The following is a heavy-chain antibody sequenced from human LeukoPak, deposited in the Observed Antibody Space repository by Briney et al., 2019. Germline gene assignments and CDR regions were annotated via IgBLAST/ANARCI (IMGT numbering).Heavy chain of an antibody. CDR1: GGTFSSYG. CDR3: AREFKQSNWNDGHWFDP. V-gene: IGHV1-69*04. Sequence: ASVKVSCKASGGTFSSYGISWVRQAPGQGLEGMGRISPFFDIANYAQKFQGRVTITADKSTSTTYMNLSSLRSEDTAIYYCAREFKQSNWNDGHWFDPWGQGTLVTVSS. D-gene: IGHD1-20*01. J-gene: IGHJ5*02. CDR2: ISPFFDIA.